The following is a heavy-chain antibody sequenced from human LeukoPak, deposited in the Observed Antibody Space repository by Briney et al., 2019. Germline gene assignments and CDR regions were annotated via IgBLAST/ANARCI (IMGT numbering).Heavy chain of an antibody. J-gene: IGHJ4*02. CDR1: GGSISSYY. CDR3: AWGNYYFDH. CDR2: IYTSGRT. D-gene: IGHD3-16*01. Sequence: SETLSLTCTVSGGSISSYYWSWIRQPAGKGLEWIGRIYTSGRTNYNPSLKSRVTMSVDTSKNQFSLQLNSVTPEDTAVYFCAWGNYYFDHWGQGILVTVSS. V-gene: IGHV4-4*07.